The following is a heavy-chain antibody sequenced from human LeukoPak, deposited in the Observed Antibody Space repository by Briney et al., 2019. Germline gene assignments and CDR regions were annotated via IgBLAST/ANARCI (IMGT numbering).Heavy chain of an antibody. Sequence: PSETLSLTCTVSGGSISSYYWSWIRQPPGKGLEWIGYIYYSGSTNYNPSLKSRVTISVDTSKNQFSLKLSSVTAADTAVYYCARAPVTTGYSMDVWGQGTTVTVSS. CDR1: GGSISSYY. V-gene: IGHV4-59*12. CDR3: ARAPVTTGYSMDV. CDR2: IYYSGST. D-gene: IGHD4-17*01. J-gene: IGHJ6*02.